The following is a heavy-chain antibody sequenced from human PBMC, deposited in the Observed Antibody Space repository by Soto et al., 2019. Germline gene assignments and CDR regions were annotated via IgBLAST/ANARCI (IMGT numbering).Heavy chain of an antibody. CDR2: IIPIFGTA. D-gene: IGHD3-9*01. Sequence: GASVKVSCKASGGTFSSYAISWVRQAPGQGLEWMGGIIPIFGTANYAQKFQGRVTITADESTSTAYMELSSLRSEDTAVYYCARLINYDILTGHYTWFDPWGQGTLVTVSS. CDR3: ARLINYDILTGHYTWFDP. CDR1: GGTFSSYA. J-gene: IGHJ5*02. V-gene: IGHV1-69*13.